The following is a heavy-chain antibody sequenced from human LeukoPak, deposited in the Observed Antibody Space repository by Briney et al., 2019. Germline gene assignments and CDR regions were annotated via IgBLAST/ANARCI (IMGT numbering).Heavy chain of an antibody. CDR2: ISAYNGNT. CDR1: GYTFTSYG. CDR3: AGNPPPYCSSTSCYLSASDY. J-gene: IGHJ4*02. V-gene: IGHV1-18*01. Sequence: GASVKVSCKASGYTFTSYGISWVRQAPGQGLEWMGWISAYNGNTNYAQKLQGRVTMTTDTSTSTAYMELRSLRSDDTAVYYCAGNPPPYCSSTSCYLSASDYWGQGTLVTVSS. D-gene: IGHD2-2*01.